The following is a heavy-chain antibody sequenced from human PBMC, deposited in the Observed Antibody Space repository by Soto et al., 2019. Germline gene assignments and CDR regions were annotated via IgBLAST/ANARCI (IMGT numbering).Heavy chain of an antibody. D-gene: IGHD2-2*01. V-gene: IGHV3-23*01. CDR1: GFSFSSYA. Sequence: GGSLRLSCAASGFSFSSYAMSWVRLAPGKGLEWVLAISGSGDNTYYTDSVKGRFTISRDNSKNTLYLQMNSLRAEDTAVYYCAKFYCSTISCQYFDYWGQGTLVTVSS. CDR3: AKFYCSTISCQYFDY. J-gene: IGHJ4*02. CDR2: ISGSGDNT.